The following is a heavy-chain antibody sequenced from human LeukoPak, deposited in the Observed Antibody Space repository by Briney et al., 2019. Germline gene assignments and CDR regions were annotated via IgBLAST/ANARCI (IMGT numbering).Heavy chain of an antibody. J-gene: IGHJ4*02. CDR1: GYTFTSYD. CDR3: ARRYYYDSSGYYYVY. D-gene: IGHD3-22*01. V-gene: IGHV1-69*13. Sequence: SVKVSCKASGYTFTSYDISWVRQAPGQGLEWMGGIIPIFGTANYAQEFQGRVTITADESTSTAYMELSSLRSEDTAVYYCARRYYYDSSGYYYVYWGQGTLVTVSS. CDR2: IIPIFGTA.